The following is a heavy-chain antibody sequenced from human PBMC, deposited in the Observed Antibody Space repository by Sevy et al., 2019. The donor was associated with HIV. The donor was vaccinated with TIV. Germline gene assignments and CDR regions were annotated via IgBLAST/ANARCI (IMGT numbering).Heavy chain of an antibody. Sequence: GGSLRLSCAASGFTFSSYAMHWVRQAPGKGLEWVAVISYDGSNKYYAYSVKGRFTISRDNSKKTLYLQMNSLRAEDTAVYYCARDLKIVRGVIDYWGQGTLVTVSS. CDR2: ISYDGSNK. V-gene: IGHV3-30*04. CDR3: ARDLKIVRGVIDY. CDR1: GFTFSSYA. D-gene: IGHD3-10*01. J-gene: IGHJ4*02.